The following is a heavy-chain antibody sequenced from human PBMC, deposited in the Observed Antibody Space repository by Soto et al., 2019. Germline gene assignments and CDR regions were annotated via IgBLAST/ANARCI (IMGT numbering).Heavy chain of an antibody. CDR3: ARQIYDSDTGPNFQYYFDS. CDR2: IDPSDSQT. J-gene: IGHJ4*02. Sequence: GESLNISCNGSGYSFAGYWITWVRQKPGKGLEWMGRIDPSDSQTYYSPSFRGHVTISATKSITTVFLQWSSLRASDTAMYYCARQIYDSDTGPNFQYYFDSWGQGTPVTVSS. CDR1: GYSFAGYW. D-gene: IGHD3-22*01. V-gene: IGHV5-10-1*01.